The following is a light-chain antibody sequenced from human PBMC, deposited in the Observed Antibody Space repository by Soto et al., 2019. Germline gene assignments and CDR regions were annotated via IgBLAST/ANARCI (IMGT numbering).Light chain of an antibody. J-gene: IGKJ5*01. CDR2: KAS. CDR1: ESISNW. Sequence: DTQMTQSPSTLAASVGYRFNMTCRASESISNWLAWYKQKPGKAPKLLIYKASFLETGVPSRFSGSGSGTEFTLTISSLKPDDFATYYCQQSDSTITFGQGTRLEIK. V-gene: IGKV1-5*03. CDR3: QQSDSTIT.